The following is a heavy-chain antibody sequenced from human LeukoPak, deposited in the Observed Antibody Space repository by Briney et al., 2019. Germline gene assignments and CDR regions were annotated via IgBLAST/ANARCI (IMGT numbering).Heavy chain of an antibody. CDR3: ARVLVVVPAARTNAFDI. CDR1: GFTFSSYS. V-gene: IGHV3-48*04. D-gene: IGHD2-2*01. Sequence: PGGSLRLSCAASGFTFSSYSTNWVRQAPGKGLEWVSYISSSSSTIYYADSVKGRFTISRDNAKNSLYLQMNSLRAEDTAVYYCARVLVVVPAARTNAFDIWGQGTMVTVSS. J-gene: IGHJ3*02. CDR2: ISSSSSTI.